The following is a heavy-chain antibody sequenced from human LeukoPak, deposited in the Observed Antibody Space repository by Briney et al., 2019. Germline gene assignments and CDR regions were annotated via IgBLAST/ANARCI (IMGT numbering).Heavy chain of an antibody. Sequence: PGGSLRLSCAASGFTFSTYGMSWVRQAPGKGLEWVSSIRSTGGSAYYADSVKGRFTISRDNSKNTLYLQMNTLRAEDTAVYYCAKGRGDCTCISCPTPFDYWGQGTLVTVSS. CDR1: GFTFSTYG. CDR2: IRSTGGSA. V-gene: IGHV3-23*01. D-gene: IGHD2-2*01. J-gene: IGHJ4*02. CDR3: AKGRGDCTCISCPTPFDY.